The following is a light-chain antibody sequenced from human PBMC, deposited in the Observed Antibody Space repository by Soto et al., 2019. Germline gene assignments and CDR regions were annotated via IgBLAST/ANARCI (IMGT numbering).Light chain of an antibody. CDR2: DNN. CDR3: GTWDSSLSAVV. J-gene: IGLJ2*01. V-gene: IGLV1-51*01. Sequence: QSVLTQPPSVSAAPGQKVTISCSGSSSNIGNNYVSWYQQPSGTAPKLLIYDNNKRPSGIPDRFSGSKSGTSATLGITGLQTGDEADYYCGTWDSSLSAVVFGGGTKLTVL. CDR1: SSNIGNNY.